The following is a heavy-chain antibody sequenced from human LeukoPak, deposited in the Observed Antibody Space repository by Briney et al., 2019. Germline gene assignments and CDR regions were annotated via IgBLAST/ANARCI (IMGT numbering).Heavy chain of an antibody. Sequence: PSETLSLTCTVSGDSVTSGGYYWHWIRQHPVKGLEGIGYIYYTGSTNYNPSLKSRINISADTSKNQFSLKLKSVTAAHTAIYYCARSGLYYPGSGSFDYWGQGALVTVSS. J-gene: IGHJ4*02. CDR1: GDSVTSGGYY. D-gene: IGHD3-10*01. CDR3: ARSGLYYPGSGSFDY. V-gene: IGHV4-31*03. CDR2: IYYTGST.